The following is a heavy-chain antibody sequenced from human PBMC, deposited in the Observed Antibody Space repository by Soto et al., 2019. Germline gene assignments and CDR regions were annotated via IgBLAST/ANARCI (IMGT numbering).Heavy chain of an antibody. D-gene: IGHD1-26*01. CDR1: GYTFTAYY. CDR2: VNPLTGDT. CDR3: ARQQDRGIMAAGFDY. V-gene: IGHV1-2*02. J-gene: IGHJ4*02. Sequence: ASVKVSCKDSGYTFTAYYGHWVRQAPGQGLEWMGWVNPLTGDTTYAQKFEGRVTMTRDTSISTAYMELSRLRSDDTTIYYWARQQDRGIMAAGFDYWGQGTPVTVSS.